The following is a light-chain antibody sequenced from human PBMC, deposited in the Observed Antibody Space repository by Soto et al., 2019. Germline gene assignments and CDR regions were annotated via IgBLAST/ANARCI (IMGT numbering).Light chain of an antibody. Sequence: DIQITQSPSSLSASVGDRVTITCRASQTIDTYLAWYQQKPGQPPKLLIYGASTREAGVPDRFSGSGSGTDFTLTISSLQAEDVAVYYCQQYYSNPRKFGQGTKVDIK. CDR3: QQYYSNPRK. V-gene: IGKV4-1*01. CDR2: GAS. J-gene: IGKJ1*01. CDR1: QTIDTY.